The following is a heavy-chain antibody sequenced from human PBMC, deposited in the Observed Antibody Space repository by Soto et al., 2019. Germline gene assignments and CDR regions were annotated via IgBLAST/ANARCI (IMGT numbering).Heavy chain of an antibody. J-gene: IGHJ4*02. Sequence: QVQLVQSGGEVKKPGASVKVSCKASGFAFLNYGFGWVRQAPGQGLEWMGWISAYNGNTTYAQKLQGRVTMTTDTSKTTASMEQRSLRSNDTAVSYCAREGATGTSHDYWGQGTLVIVSS. V-gene: IGHV1-18*01. CDR1: GFAFLNYG. D-gene: IGHD3-9*01. CDR3: AREGATGTSHDY. CDR2: ISAYNGNT.